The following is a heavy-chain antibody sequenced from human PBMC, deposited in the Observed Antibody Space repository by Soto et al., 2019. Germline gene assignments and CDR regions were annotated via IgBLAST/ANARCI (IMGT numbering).Heavy chain of an antibody. D-gene: IGHD5-18*01. Sequence: PLETLSLTCAVYGGSFSGYYWSWIRQPPGKGLEWIGEINHSGSTNYSPSLKSRVTISVDTSKNQFSLKLSSVTAADTAVYYCARQRGYSYGSSYWGQGTLVTVSS. CDR1: GGSFSGYY. CDR2: INHSGST. CDR3: ARQRGYSYGSSY. V-gene: IGHV4-34*01. J-gene: IGHJ4*02.